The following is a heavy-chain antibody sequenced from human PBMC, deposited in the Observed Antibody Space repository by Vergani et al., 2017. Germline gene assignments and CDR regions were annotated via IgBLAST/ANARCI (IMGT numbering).Heavy chain of an antibody. CDR1: GGSISSGGYY. J-gene: IGHJ4*02. V-gene: IGHV4-31*03. Sequence: QVQLQESGPGLVKPSQTLSLTCTVSGGSISSGGYYWSWIRQHPGKGLEWIGYINYSGSTYYNPSLKSRVTISLDTSKNQFSLKLSSVTAADTAVYYCARGPRGYSYGPFGYWGQGTLVTVSS. CDR3: ARGPRGYSYGPFGY. CDR2: INYSGST. D-gene: IGHD5-18*01.